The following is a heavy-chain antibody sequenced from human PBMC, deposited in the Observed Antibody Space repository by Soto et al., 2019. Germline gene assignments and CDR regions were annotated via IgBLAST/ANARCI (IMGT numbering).Heavy chain of an antibody. CDR2: LFHGGNT. D-gene: IGHD2-15*01. Sequence: SETLSLTCNVSGGSISGYYWSWIRQPPGKGLEWIGYLFHGGNTNYNPSLKSRVTISLGTSKNQFSLKLSFVTAADTAMYYCARTKCSGGSCYSWSLDYWGQGTPVTVSS. CDR1: GGSISGYY. V-gene: IGHV4-59*01. J-gene: IGHJ4*02. CDR3: ARTKCSGGSCYSWSLDY.